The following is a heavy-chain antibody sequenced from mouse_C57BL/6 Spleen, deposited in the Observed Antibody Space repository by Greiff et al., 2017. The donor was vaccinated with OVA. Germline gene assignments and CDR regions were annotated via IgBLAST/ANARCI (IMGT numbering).Heavy chain of an antibody. V-gene: IGHV1-69*01. D-gene: IGHD3-2*02. CDR3: ALTAQDYAMDY. J-gene: IGHJ4*01. CDR1: GYTFTSYW. Sequence: QVQLKQPGAELVMPGASVKLSCKASGYTFTSYWMHWVKQRPGQGLEWIGEIDPSDSYTNYNQKFKGKSTLTVDKSSSTAYMQLSSLTSEDSAVYYCALTAQDYAMDYWGQGTSVTVSS. CDR2: IDPSDSYT.